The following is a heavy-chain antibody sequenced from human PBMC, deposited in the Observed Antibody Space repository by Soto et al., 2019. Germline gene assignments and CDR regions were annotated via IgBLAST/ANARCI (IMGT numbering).Heavy chain of an antibody. CDR3: TRDQGVELTYYYDSSGYFAFDI. V-gene: IGHV3-49*03. D-gene: IGHD3-22*01. Sequence: GWSLRLSCTASGFTFGDYAMSWFRQAPGKGLEWVGFIRSKAYGGTTEYAASVKGRFTISRDDSKSIAYLQMNSLKTEDTAVYYCTRDQGVELTYYYDSSGYFAFDIWGQGTMVTVSS. CDR2: IRSKAYGGTT. J-gene: IGHJ3*02. CDR1: GFTFGDYA.